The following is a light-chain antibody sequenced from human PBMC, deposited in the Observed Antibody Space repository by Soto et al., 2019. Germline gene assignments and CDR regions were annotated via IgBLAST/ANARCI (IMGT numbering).Light chain of an antibody. CDR3: QQYDNGPFN. CDR1: QSVSSN. V-gene: IGKV3-15*01. J-gene: IGKJ3*01. Sequence: DIVMTQSPDTLSVSPGERATLSCRASQSVSSNLAWYHPKPGQAPRLLISAPSTRTTGIPARFGGSGSGTDFSLTIGTLDPGDLPFYYGQQYDNGPFNFGLGTKVDI. CDR2: APS.